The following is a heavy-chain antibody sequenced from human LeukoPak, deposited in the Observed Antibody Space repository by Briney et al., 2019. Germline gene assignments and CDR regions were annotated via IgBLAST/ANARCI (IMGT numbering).Heavy chain of an antibody. V-gene: IGHV4-34*01. Sequence: SGTLSLTCAVYGGSLSGYYWSWIRQPPEKGLEWIGEINHSGSTNYNPSLKSRVTISVDTSKNQFSLKLSSVTAADTAVYYCARHRPRSMIVVLITTLSGRDFRFDPWGQGTLVTVSS. CDR1: GGSLSGYY. J-gene: IGHJ5*02. CDR3: ARHRPRSMIVVLITTLSGRDFRFDP. CDR2: INHSGST. D-gene: IGHD3-22*01.